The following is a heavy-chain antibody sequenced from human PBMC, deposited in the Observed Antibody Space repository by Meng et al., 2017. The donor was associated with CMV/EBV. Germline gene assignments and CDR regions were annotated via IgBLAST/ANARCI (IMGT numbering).Heavy chain of an antibody. CDR3: ARDDDSSGYSYYYYGMDV. CDR1: GFTFSSYA. J-gene: IGHJ6*02. V-gene: IGHV3-23*03. Sequence: GESLKISCAASGFTFSSYAMSWVRQAPGKGLEWVSVIYSGGSSTYYADPVKGRFTISRDNAKNSLYLQMNSLRAEDTAVYYCARDDDSSGYSYYYYGMDVWGQGTTVTSP. CDR2: IYSGGSST. D-gene: IGHD3-22*01.